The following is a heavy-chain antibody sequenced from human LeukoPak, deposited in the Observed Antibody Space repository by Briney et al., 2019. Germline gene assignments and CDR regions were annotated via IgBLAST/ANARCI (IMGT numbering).Heavy chain of an antibody. V-gene: IGHV3-7*01. CDR1: GFSLNSYW. Sequence: GGSLRLSCAVSGFSLNSYWMNWVRQAPGKGLEWVANMRQDGSEKNYVDSVKGRFTISRDNTENSLYLQMNSLRAEDTAAYYCARDPHYSDGSGYYRLFDFWGQGTLVTVSS. D-gene: IGHD3-22*01. CDR2: MRQDGSEK. CDR3: ARDPHYSDGSGYYRLFDF. J-gene: IGHJ4*02.